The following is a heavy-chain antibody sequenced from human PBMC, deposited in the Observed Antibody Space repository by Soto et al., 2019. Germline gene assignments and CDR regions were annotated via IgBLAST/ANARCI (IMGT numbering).Heavy chain of an antibody. D-gene: IGHD4-17*01. CDR3: AKRLTTVTTVFDY. CDR2: ISGSGGST. J-gene: IGHJ4*02. V-gene: IGHV3-23*01. Sequence: PGGSLRLSCAASGLTSSTYAMSWVRQAPGKGLEWVSGISGSGGSTYYADSVKGRFTISRDNSKNMLYLQMSSLRAEDTAVYYCAKRLTTVTTVFDYWGQGTLVTVSS. CDR1: GLTSSTYA.